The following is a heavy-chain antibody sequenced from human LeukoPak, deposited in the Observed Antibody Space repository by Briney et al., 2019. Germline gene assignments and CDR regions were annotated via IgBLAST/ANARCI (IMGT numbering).Heavy chain of an antibody. CDR2: IGIGDDT. CDR1: GLTFRSYD. J-gene: IGHJ3*02. CDR3: VRGGIRVSGIDAFDI. Sequence: GGSLRLSCAASGLTFRSYDMHWVRQTPGRGLEWLSAIGIGDDTHYPDSVKGRFTISRENAKNSLYLQMNSLRDGDTAVYYCVRGGIRVSGIDAFDIWGQGTMVTVSS. D-gene: IGHD5/OR15-5a*01. V-gene: IGHV3-13*01.